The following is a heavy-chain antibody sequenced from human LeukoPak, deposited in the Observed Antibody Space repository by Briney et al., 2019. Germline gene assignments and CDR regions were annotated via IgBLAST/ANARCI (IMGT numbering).Heavy chain of an antibody. V-gene: IGHV3-23*01. D-gene: IGHD3-22*01. J-gene: IGHJ4*02. CDR2: VDTSGGGT. CDR1: GFTFSNYG. CDR3: AKWDTYYDSSGYYFY. Sequence: GGTLRLSCAASGFTFSNYGMSWVRQAPGKGLEWVSTVDTSGGGTYYANSVKGRFTISRDNSKNTLYLQMNSLRAEDTAVYYCAKWDTYYDSSGYYFYWGQGTLVTVSS.